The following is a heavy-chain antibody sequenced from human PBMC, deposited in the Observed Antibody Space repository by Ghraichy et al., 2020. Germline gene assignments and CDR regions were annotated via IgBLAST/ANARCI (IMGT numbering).Heavy chain of an antibody. CDR3: ARSRPTWKDILYNWFDP. Sequence: ASVKVSCKASGYSFSDYDINWVRQATGQGFEWMGWMNPKSGNTGYAQKFQGRVTMTRDTSMGTAFMELSRLKYEDTAVYYCARSRPTWKDILYNWFDPWGQGTRVTVSS. CDR2: MNPKSGNT. J-gene: IGHJ5*02. D-gene: IGHD1-1*01. CDR1: GYSFSDYD. V-gene: IGHV1-8*01.